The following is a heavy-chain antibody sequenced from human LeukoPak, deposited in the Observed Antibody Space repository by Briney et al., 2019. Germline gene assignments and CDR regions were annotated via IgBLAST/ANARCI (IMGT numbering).Heavy chain of an antibody. Sequence: PSETLSLTCAVYGGSFSGYYWSWIRQPAGKGLEWIGRIYTSGSTNYNPSLKSRVTISVDTSKNQFSLKLSSVTAADTAVYYCAREVVGATDAFDIWGQGTMVTVSS. CDR2: IYTSGST. CDR3: AREVVGATDAFDI. D-gene: IGHD1-26*01. V-gene: IGHV4-4*07. CDR1: GGSFSGYY. J-gene: IGHJ3*02.